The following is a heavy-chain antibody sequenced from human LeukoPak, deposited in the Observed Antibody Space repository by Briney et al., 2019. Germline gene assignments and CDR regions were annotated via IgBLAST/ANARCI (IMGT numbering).Heavy chain of an antibody. CDR2: ISAYNGDT. D-gene: IGHD6-19*01. J-gene: IGHJ4*02. CDR3: ARDPSNTSGWSPYFDY. CDR1: GYTFNKHG. V-gene: IGHV1-18*04. Sequence: ASVKVSCKASGYTFNKHGITWVRQAPGQGLEWMGGISAYNGDTKYVQKFQGRVTLTTDTSASTAYMELRSLRSDDTAVYYCARDPSNTSGWSPYFDYWGQGALVTVSS.